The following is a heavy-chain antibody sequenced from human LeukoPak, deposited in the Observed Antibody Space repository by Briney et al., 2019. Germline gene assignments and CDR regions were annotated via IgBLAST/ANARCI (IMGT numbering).Heavy chain of an antibody. CDR1: GFTFSSYA. Sequence: PGGSLRLSCAASGFTFSSYAMSWVRQAPGKGLEWVSGISDSGGGTFYADSVKGRFTISRDNSKNTLYLQMNSLRAEDTAVYSCAKVATPRGYCSGGCCYCFDYWGQGTLVTVSS. D-gene: IGHD2-15*01. CDR3: AKVATPRGYCSGGCCYCFDY. CDR2: ISDSGGGT. J-gene: IGHJ4*02. V-gene: IGHV3-23*01.